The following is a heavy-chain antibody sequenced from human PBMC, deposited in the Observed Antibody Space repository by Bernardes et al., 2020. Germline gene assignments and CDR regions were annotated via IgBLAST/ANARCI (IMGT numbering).Heavy chain of an antibody. D-gene: IGHD2-2*01. Sequence: GGSLRLSCAASGFTFNTYTMSWVRQAPGKGLEWVSAISGSGGTTSYADSVKGRFTISRDNSKNTLYLQMNSLRAEDTAVYYCARPLIVVVPAALYYWGQGTLVTVSS. CDR1: GFTFNTYT. V-gene: IGHV3-23*01. J-gene: IGHJ4*02. CDR2: ISGSGGTT. CDR3: ARPLIVVVPAALYY.